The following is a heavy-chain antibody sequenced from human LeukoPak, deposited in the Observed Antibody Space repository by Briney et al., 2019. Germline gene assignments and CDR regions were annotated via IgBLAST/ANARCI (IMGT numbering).Heavy chain of an antibody. D-gene: IGHD2-2*01. CDR3: ARVVFVCSSSSCYYYFDY. J-gene: IGHJ4*02. Sequence: GGSLRLSCAASRFTFSSYEMNWVRQAPGKGLEWVSYISSSGSTIYYADSVKGRFTISRDNAKNSLYLQMNSLRAEDTAVYYCARVVFVCSSSSCYYYFDYWGQGTLVTVSS. V-gene: IGHV3-48*03. CDR1: RFTFSSYE. CDR2: ISSSGSTI.